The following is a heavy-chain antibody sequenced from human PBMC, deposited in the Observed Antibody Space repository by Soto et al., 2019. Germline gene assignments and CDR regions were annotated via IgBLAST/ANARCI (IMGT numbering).Heavy chain of an antibody. D-gene: IGHD3-3*02. V-gene: IGHV1-2*04. J-gene: IGHJ3*02. Sequence: ASVKVSCKASGYTFTGYYMHWVRQAPGQGLEWMGWINPNSGGTNYAQKFQGWVTMARDTSISTAYMELSRLRSDDTAVYYCARAGHFWSGYYFAFDIWGQGTMVTVSS. CDR3: ARAGHFWSGYYFAFDI. CDR2: INPNSGGT. CDR1: GYTFTGYY.